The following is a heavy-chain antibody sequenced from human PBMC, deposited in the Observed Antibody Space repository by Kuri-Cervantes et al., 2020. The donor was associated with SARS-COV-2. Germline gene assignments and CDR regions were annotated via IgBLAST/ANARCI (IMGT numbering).Heavy chain of an antibody. CDR1: GFFFSAYT. Sequence: GGSLRLSCSASGFFFSAYTLHWVRQAPGKGLEYVSAISSDAVNTYYANSVKGRFTISRDNSKNTLYLQMGSLRAEDMAVYYCAIPMIVVVIVGGSGKPNWFDPWGQGTLVTVSS. V-gene: IGHV3-64*01. J-gene: IGHJ5*02. D-gene: IGHD3-22*01. CDR2: ISSDAVNT. CDR3: AIPMIVVVIVGGSGKPNWFDP.